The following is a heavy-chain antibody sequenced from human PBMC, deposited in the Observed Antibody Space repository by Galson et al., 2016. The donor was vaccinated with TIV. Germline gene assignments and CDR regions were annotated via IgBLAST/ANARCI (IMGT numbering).Heavy chain of an antibody. CDR2: IYSGGGT. Sequence: SLRLSCAASGFTVSNNYMSWVRQAPGKGLEWVSLIYSGGGTDYADSVKGRFTISRDSSKNSLALQMDSLRADDTAVYYCATRSVWAPRWGQGTLVTVSS. V-gene: IGHV3-53*01. CDR1: GFTVSNNY. D-gene: IGHD6-19*01. J-gene: IGHJ4*02. CDR3: ATRSVWAPR.